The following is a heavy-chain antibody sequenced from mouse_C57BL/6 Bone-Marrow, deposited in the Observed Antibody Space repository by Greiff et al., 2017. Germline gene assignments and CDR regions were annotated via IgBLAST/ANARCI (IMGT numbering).Heavy chain of an antibody. CDR3: TGYSNYFDF. Sequence: EVKVEESGGGLVQPGGSMKLSCAASGFTFSDAWMDWDRQSPETGLAWVAEIRNTANNHATYYAESVKGRFTISRDDSKRSVYLQLNSLKAEDTGIYYCTGYSNYFDFWGQGTTLTVSS. CDR2: IRNTANNHAT. J-gene: IGHJ2*01. D-gene: IGHD2-5*01. CDR1: GFTFSDAW. V-gene: IGHV6-6*01.